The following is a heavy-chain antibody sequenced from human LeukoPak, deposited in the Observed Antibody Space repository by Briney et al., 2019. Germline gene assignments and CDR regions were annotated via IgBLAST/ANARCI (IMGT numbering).Heavy chain of an antibody. CDR3: ASCPPYYGDKTYYFDY. V-gene: IGHV3-48*01. Sequence: GGSLRLSCAASGFTFSSYSMNWVRQAPGKGLEWVSYISSSSSTIYYADSVKGRFTISRDNSKNTLYLQINSLRAEDTAVYYCASCPPYYGDKTYYFDYWGQGTLVTVSS. J-gene: IGHJ4*02. D-gene: IGHD4-17*01. CDR2: ISSSSSTI. CDR1: GFTFSSYS.